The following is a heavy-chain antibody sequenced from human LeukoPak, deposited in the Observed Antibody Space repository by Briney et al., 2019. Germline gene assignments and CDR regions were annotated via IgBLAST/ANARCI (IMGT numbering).Heavy chain of an antibody. J-gene: IGHJ4*02. Sequence: PSETLSLTCAVYGGSFSGYYWSWIRQPPGKGLEWIGEINHSGSTNYNPSLKSRVTISVDTSKNQFSLKLSSVTAADTAVYYCARHNKADGLFDYWGQGTLVTVSS. CDR2: INHSGST. V-gene: IGHV4-34*01. CDR3: ARHNKADGLFDY. CDR1: GGSFSGYY. D-gene: IGHD2-8*01.